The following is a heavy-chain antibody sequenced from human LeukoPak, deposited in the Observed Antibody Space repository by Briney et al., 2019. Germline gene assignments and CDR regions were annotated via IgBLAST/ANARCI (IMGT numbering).Heavy chain of an antibody. CDR1: GGSFSNFG. CDR3: ARTSYCGGDCYYFDY. J-gene: IGHJ4*02. Sequence: ASVKVSCKASGGSFSNFGISWVRQAPGQGLEWMGGILPVSNTANNAQNFQGRVTFTADTSTGTAYMELGSLRSEDTAVYYCARTSYCGGDCYYFDYWGQGTLVTVSS. D-gene: IGHD2-21*02. CDR2: ILPVSNTA. V-gene: IGHV1-69*06.